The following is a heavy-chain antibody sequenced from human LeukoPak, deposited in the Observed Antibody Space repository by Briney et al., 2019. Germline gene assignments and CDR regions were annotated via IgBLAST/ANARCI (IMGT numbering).Heavy chain of an antibody. D-gene: IGHD6-13*01. CDR2: IYYSGST. CDR3: ARGRYSSSRRDYYYGMDV. J-gene: IGHJ6*02. Sequence: SETLSLTCTVSGGSISSSSYYWSWIRQPPGKGLEWIGYIYYSGSTNYNPSLKSRVTISVDTTKNQFSLKLSSVTAADTAVYYCARGRYSSSRRDYYYGMDVWGQGTTVTVSS. V-gene: IGHV4-61*01. CDR1: GGSISSSSYY.